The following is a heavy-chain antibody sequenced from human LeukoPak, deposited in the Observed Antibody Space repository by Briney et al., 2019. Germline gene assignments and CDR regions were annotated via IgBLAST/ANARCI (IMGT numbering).Heavy chain of an antibody. CDR1: GGSISSYY. Sequence: SETLSLTCTVSGGSISSYYWSWIRQPPGKGLEWIGYIYYSGSTNYNPSLKSRVTISVDTSKNQFSLKLSSVTAADTAVYYCARERSGGGAFDIWGQGTMVTVSS. J-gene: IGHJ3*02. V-gene: IGHV4-59*01. D-gene: IGHD3-3*01. CDR3: ARERSGGGAFDI. CDR2: IYYSGST.